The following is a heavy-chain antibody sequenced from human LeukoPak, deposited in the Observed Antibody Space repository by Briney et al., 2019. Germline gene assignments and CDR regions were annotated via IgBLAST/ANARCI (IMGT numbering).Heavy chain of an antibody. Sequence: ASVKVSCKASGGTFSSYAISWVRQAPGQGLEWMGRIIPIFGTANYAQKFQGRVTITTDESTSTAYMELSSLRSEDTAVYYCARAHYYGSGSYYNDDYWGQGTLVTVSS. CDR1: GGTFSSYA. CDR3: ARAHYYGSGSYYNDDY. CDR2: IIPIFGTA. V-gene: IGHV1-69*05. J-gene: IGHJ4*02. D-gene: IGHD3-10*01.